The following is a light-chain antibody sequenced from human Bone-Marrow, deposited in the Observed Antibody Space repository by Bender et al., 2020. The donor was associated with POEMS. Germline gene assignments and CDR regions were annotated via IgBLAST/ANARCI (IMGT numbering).Light chain of an antibody. Sequence: QSVLTQPPSVSGAPGQRVTISCTGSSSNTGSGYDINWYQHLPGTAPKLLIYGYNNRPSGVPDRFSGSNSGNTATLTISRVEAGDEAEYFCQVWDSYSDRRGVFGGGTKLTVL. J-gene: IGLJ3*02. V-gene: IGLV1-40*01. CDR3: QVWDSYSDRRGV. CDR1: SSNTGSGYD. CDR2: GYN.